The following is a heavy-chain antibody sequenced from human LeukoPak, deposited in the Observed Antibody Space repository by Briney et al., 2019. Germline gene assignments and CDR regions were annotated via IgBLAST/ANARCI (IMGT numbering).Heavy chain of an antibody. CDR1: GFTFRNAW. CDR2: IKSKTDGGTT. D-gene: IGHD3-3*01. Sequence: GGSLRLSCAASGFTFRNAWMSWVRQAPGKGLEWVGRIKSKTDGGTTDYAAPVEGRFTISRDDSKNTLYLQMNSLKTEDTAVYYCSINPGDSRSGYYSTIRFDPWGQGTLVTVSS. J-gene: IGHJ5*02. V-gene: IGHV3-15*01. CDR3: SINPGDSRSGYYSTIRFDP.